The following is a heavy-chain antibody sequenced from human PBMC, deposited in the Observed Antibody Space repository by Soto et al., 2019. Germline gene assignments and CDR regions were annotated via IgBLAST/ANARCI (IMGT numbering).Heavy chain of an antibody. CDR2: IYNSGST. CDR1: GGSISSGDYY. Sequence: QVQLQESGPGLMKPSQTLSLTCTVSGGSISSGDYYWSWIRQPPGKGLEWIGYIYNSGSTYYNPSLKSRVTLSVDTSKNQFSLKLSSVTAADTAVYYCARLRIDYYYGMDVWGQGTTVTVSS. V-gene: IGHV4-30-4*01. CDR3: ARLRIDYYYGMDV. J-gene: IGHJ6*02. D-gene: IGHD3-3*01.